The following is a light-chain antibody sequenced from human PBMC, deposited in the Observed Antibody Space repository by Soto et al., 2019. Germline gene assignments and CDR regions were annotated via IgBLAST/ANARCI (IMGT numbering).Light chain of an antibody. CDR3: QQSYSTPWT. Sequence: DIQMTQSPSSLSASVGDRVTITCRASQSISSYLNWYQQKPGKAPKLLIYAASSLQSGVPSRFSGSGSGTDFTLTISSLQPEDSATYYCQQSYSTPWTFGQGTKVDTK. V-gene: IGKV1-39*01. J-gene: IGKJ1*01. CDR2: AAS. CDR1: QSISSY.